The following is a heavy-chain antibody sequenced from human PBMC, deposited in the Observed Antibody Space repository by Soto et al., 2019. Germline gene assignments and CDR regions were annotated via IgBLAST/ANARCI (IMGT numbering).Heavy chain of an antibody. V-gene: IGHV4-59*08. J-gene: IGHJ4*02. Sequence: SETLSLTCIVYGGSIRDYYWGWLRQLPGKGLEWIGYIYYTGTTKYNPSLKSRVTISVDSSKNQCSLKLDSVTAADSAVYYCARLGGYYQAFDSWGQGTLVTVSS. CDR1: GGSIRDYY. CDR2: IYYTGTT. CDR3: ARLGGYYQAFDS. D-gene: IGHD3-22*01.